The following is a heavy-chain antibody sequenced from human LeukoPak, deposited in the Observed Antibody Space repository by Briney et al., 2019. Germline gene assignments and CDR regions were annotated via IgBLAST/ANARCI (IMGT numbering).Heavy chain of an antibody. J-gene: IGHJ4*02. CDR3: ARHYSSGYELDVDY. V-gene: IGHV4-4*07. CDR2: IYTSGST. D-gene: IGHD3-22*01. Sequence: SETLSLTCTVSGGSISSYYWSWIRQPAGKGLEWIGRIYTSGSTNYNPSLKSRVTISVDKSKNQFSLKLSSVTAADTAVYFCARHYSSGYELDVDYWGQGTLVTVSS. CDR1: GGSISSYY.